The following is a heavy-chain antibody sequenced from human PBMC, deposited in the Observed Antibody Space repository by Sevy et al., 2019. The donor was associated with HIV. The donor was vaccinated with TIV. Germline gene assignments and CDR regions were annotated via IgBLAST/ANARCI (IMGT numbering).Heavy chain of an antibody. CDR2: ISSSSSTI. CDR1: GFTFSSYS. V-gene: IGHV3-48*01. CDR3: ARGLYGMDV. J-gene: IGHJ6*02. Sequence: GGSLRLSCAASGFTFSSYSMNWVRQAPGKGLEWVSYISSSSSTIYYADSVKGRFTIYRDNAKNSLYLQMNSLRAEDTAVYYCARGLYGMDVWGQGTTVTVSS.